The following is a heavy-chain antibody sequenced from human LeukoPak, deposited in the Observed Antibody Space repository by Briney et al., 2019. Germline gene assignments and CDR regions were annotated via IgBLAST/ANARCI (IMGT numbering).Heavy chain of an antibody. CDR1: GYTFTGYY. D-gene: IGHD5-18*01. J-gene: IGHJ5*02. Sequence: GASVKVSCKASGYTFTGYYMHWVRQAPGQGLEWMGWINPNSGGTNYAQKFQGRVTMTRDTSISTAYMELSRLRSDDTAVYYCARPGPDTAMASVSWFDPWGQGTLATVSS. CDR3: ARPGPDTAMASVSWFDP. V-gene: IGHV1-2*02. CDR2: INPNSGGT.